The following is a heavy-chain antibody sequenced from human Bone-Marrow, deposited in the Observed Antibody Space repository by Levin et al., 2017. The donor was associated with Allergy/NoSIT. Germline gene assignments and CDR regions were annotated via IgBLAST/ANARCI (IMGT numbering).Heavy chain of an antibody. CDR3: ARESQKSAAFDI. J-gene: IGHJ3*02. CDR1: GGSISSGGYS. V-gene: IGHV4-30-2*01. CDR2: IYHSGST. Sequence: PSETLSLTCAVSGGSISSGGYSWSWIRQPPGKGLEWIGYIYHSGSTYYNPSLKSRVTISVDRSKNQFSLKLSSVTAADTAVYYCARESQKSAAFDIWGQGTMVTVSS.